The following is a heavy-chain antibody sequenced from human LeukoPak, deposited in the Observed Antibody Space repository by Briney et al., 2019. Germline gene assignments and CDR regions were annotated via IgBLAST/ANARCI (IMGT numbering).Heavy chain of an antibody. V-gene: IGHV1-46*01. CDR1: GYTFPSYY. CDR3: ARGAHVRMYDSNHNCFDP. CDR2: INPSGGRT. J-gene: IGHJ5*02. D-gene: IGHD3-22*01. Sequence: GASVKVSCKASGYTFPSYYIYWMRQAHGPGLDWMGIINPSGGRTNYAHKFQGRVTMTRDMSTSTVYMELSSLRSEDTAVYYCARGAHVRMYDSNHNCFDPWGQGTLVTVSS.